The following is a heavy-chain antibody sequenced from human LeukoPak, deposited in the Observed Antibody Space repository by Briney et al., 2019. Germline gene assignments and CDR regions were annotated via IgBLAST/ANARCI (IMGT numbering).Heavy chain of an antibody. CDR2: ISSSSSYI. J-gene: IGHJ4*02. CDR3: ARDGMITFGGVIATFDY. D-gene: IGHD3-16*02. V-gene: IGHV3-21*01. Sequence: PGGSLRLSCAASGFTFSSYSMNWVRQAPGKGLEWVSSISSSSSYIYYADSVEGRFTISRDNAKNSLYLQMNSLRAEDTAVYYCARDGMITFGGVIATFDYWGQGTLVTVSS. CDR1: GFTFSSYS.